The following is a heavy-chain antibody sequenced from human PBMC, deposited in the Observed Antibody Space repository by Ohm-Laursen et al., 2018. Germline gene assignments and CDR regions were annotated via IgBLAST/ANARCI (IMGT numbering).Heavy chain of an antibody. Sequence: SDTLSLTCTVSGGPISSYYWSWVRQPPGKGLEWIGYIYYSGSTNYNPSLKSRVTISVDTSKNQFSLKLSSVTAADTALYYCARIESDSGGYWYFGMDVWGQGTTVTVSS. D-gene: IGHD3-22*01. CDR3: ARIESDSGGYWYFGMDV. CDR1: GGPISSYY. V-gene: IGHV4-59*07. J-gene: IGHJ6*02. CDR2: IYYSGST.